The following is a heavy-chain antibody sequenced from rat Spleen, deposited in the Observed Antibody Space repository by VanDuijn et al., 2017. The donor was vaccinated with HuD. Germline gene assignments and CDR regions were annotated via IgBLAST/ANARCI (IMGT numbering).Heavy chain of an antibody. D-gene: IGHD1-11*01. CDR2: ITYDGGST. J-gene: IGHJ1*01. CDR3: TTVSYVVYWYFDF. CDR1: GFTFSDYF. Sequence: EVQLVESGGGLVQPGRSLKLSCVASGFTFSDYFMAWVSQAPTKGREWVASITYDGGSTYYRDSVKGRFTISRDNTKSSLYLQMDSLRSEDTATYYCTTVSYVVYWYFDFWGPGTMVTVSS. V-gene: IGHV5-20*01.